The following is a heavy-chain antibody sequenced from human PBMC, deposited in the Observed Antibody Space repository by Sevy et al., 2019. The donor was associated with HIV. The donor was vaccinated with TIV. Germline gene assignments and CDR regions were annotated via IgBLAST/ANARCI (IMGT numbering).Heavy chain of an antibody. V-gene: IGHV3-30*02. D-gene: IGHD6-6*01. CDR2: IRYDGSTK. CDR3: EKDLEVGYSTSSGDFDY. J-gene: IGHJ4*02. Sequence: GGSLRLSCTASGFTFSDYGMHWVRQAPGKGLEWVAFIRYDGSTKYYADSVKGRFTISRDNSKNTLFLQLNSLRVEDTAVYYCEKDLEVGYSTSSGDFDYWGQGTLVTVSS. CDR1: GFTFSDYG.